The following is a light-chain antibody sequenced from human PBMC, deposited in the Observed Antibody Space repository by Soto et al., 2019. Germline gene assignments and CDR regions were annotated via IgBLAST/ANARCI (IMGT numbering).Light chain of an antibody. CDR1: SSDVGGYNF. V-gene: IGLV2-8*01. CDR2: EVS. J-gene: IGLJ2*01. CDR3: TSYAGSNIPVV. Sequence: QSALTQPPSASGSPGQSVTISCTGTSSDVGGYNFVSWYQQHPGKAPKLMIYEVSERPSGVPDRFSGSKSGNTASLTVSGLPADDEADYYCTSYAGSNIPVVFGGGTKLTVL.